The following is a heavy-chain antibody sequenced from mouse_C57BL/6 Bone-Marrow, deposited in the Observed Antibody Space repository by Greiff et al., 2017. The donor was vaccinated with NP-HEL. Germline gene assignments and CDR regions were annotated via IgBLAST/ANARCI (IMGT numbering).Heavy chain of an antibody. J-gene: IGHJ2*01. Sequence: DVHLVESGGGLVQPGGSLKLSCAASGFTFSDYYMYWVRQTPEKRLEWVAYISNGGGSTYYPDTVKGRFTISRDNAKNTLYLQMSRLKSEDTAMYYCARHDWDVPFDYWGQGTTLTVSS. CDR3: ARHDWDVPFDY. D-gene: IGHD4-1*01. CDR2: ISNGGGST. CDR1: GFTFSDYY. V-gene: IGHV5-12*01.